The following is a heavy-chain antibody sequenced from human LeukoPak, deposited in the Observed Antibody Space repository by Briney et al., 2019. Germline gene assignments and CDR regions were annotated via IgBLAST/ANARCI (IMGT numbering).Heavy chain of an antibody. CDR1: GFTFSSYA. V-gene: IGHV3-23*01. CDR3: ARDVYSSGWTFDY. J-gene: IGHJ4*02. D-gene: IGHD6-19*01. Sequence: GGSLRLSCAASGFTFSSYAMSWVRQAPGKGLEWVSAISGSGGSTYYADSVKGRLTISRDNAKNSLYLQMNSLRAEDTAVYYCARDVYSSGWTFDYWGQGTLVTVSS. CDR2: ISGSGGST.